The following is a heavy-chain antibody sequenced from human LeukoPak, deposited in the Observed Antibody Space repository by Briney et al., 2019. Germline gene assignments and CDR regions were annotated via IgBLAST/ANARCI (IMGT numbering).Heavy chain of an antibody. Sequence: GGSLRLSCAASGFTFSSYAMSWVRQAPGKGLEWVSVISGSGGSTYYADSVKGRFTISRDNSKNTLYLQMNSLRAEDTAVYYCAARPADGRGIILPFDYWGQGTLVTVSS. V-gene: IGHV3-23*01. CDR3: AARPADGRGIILPFDY. CDR1: GFTFSSYA. J-gene: IGHJ4*02. CDR2: ISGSGGST. D-gene: IGHD1-14*01.